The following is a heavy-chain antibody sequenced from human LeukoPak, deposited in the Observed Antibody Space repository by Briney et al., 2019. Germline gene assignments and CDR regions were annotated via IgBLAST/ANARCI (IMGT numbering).Heavy chain of an antibody. CDR2: INIRSTGT. CDR1: GFTFSSHA. Sequence: GSLRLSCAVSGFTFSSHAMNWVRQAPGKGLEWIAGINIRSTGTYYADSVKGRFTISRDDSKNTLYLQMNTLSVEDTAVYYCAKLLGTMWPMWGLDVWGQGTTVTVSS. J-gene: IGHJ6*02. V-gene: IGHV3-23*01. D-gene: IGHD2-8*02. CDR3: AKLLGTMWPMWGLDV.